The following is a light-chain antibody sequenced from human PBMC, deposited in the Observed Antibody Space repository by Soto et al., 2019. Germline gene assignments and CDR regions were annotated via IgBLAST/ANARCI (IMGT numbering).Light chain of an antibody. CDR1: SSDVGGYNY. V-gene: IGLV2-8*01. CDR2: EVT. Sequence: QSALTQPPSASGSPGQSVTISCTGTSSDVGGYNYVSWYQQYPGKAPKLMIYEVTKRPSGVPDRFSGSKSGNTASLTVSGLQVEDEADYYCSSYAGSNNLVFGGGTKVTVL. CDR3: SSYAGSNNLV. J-gene: IGLJ2*01.